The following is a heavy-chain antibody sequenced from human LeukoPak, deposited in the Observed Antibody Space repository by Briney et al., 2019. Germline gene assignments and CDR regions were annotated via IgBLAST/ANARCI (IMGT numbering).Heavy chain of an antibody. CDR1: RFTFSSSA. V-gene: IGHV3-23*01. CDR3: AKDRWELRIFDY. D-gene: IGHD1-26*01. CDR2: ISGSGGST. J-gene: IGHJ4*02. Sequence: GGSLRLSCAASRFTFSSSAMSWVRQAPGKGLEWVSTISGSGGSTYCTDSVKGRFTISRDNSKNTLYLQMNSLRAEDTAVYYCAKDRWELRIFDYWGQGTLVTVSS.